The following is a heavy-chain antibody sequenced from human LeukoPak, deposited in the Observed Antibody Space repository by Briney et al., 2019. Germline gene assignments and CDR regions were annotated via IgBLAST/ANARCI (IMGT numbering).Heavy chain of an antibody. CDR1: GFTFNHYA. CDR2: INSNTGST. CDR3: AKDMVRGVIPSDFDS. J-gene: IGHJ4*02. D-gene: IGHD3-10*01. Sequence: GGSLRLSCAASGFTFNHYAMSWVRQAPGKGLEWVSAINSNTGSTYLAGYVYCRFTISRDNSITTLYLKMTSLRAEDTAVYYCAKDMVRGVIPSDFDSWGQGTLVTVSS. V-gene: IGHV3-23*01.